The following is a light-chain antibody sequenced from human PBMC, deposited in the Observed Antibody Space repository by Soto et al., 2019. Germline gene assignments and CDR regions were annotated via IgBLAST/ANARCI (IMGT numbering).Light chain of an antibody. J-gene: IGKJ4*01. CDR2: DAS. V-gene: IGKV1-5*01. CDR1: QSISSW. CDR3: QQYNSYSLLT. Sequence: DIQVTQPPSTLSASVGDRVTITCRASQSISSWLAWYQQKPGKAPKLLIYDASSLESGVPSRFSGSGSGTEFTLTISSLQPDDFATYYCQQYNSYSLLTFGGGTKVDIK.